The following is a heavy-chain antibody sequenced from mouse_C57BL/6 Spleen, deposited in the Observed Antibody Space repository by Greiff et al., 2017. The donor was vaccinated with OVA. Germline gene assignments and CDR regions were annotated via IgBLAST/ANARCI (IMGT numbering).Heavy chain of an antibody. D-gene: IGHD3-3*01. CDR3: ARGEGTPY. J-gene: IGHJ3*01. Sequence: VQLQESGAELVRPGASVKLSCKASGYTFTDYYINWVKQRPGQGLEWIARIYPGSGNTYYNEKFKGKATLTAEKSSSTAYMQLSSLTSEDSAVYFCARGEGTPYWGQGTLVTVSA. CDR1: GYTFTDYY. CDR2: IYPGSGNT. V-gene: IGHV1-76*01.